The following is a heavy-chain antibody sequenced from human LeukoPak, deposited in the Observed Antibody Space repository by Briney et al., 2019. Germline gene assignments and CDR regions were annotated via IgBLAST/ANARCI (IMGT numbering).Heavy chain of an antibody. Sequence: GRSLRLSCAASGFTFSSYGMHWVRQAPGKGLEWVAVIWYDGSNKYYADSVKGRFTISRDNSKNTLYLQMNSLRAEDTAVYYCARDPWVYDVLTGYGSQDAFGIWGQGTMVTVSS. CDR1: GFTFSSYG. CDR2: IWYDGSNK. V-gene: IGHV3-33*01. D-gene: IGHD3-9*01. J-gene: IGHJ3*02. CDR3: ARDPWVYDVLTGYGSQDAFGI.